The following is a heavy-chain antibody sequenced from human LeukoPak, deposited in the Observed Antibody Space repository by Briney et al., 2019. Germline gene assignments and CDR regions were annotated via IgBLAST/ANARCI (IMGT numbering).Heavy chain of an antibody. CDR1: GYTFTSYG. V-gene: IGHV1-18*04. Sequence: ASVKVSCKASGYTFTSYGISWVRQAPGQGLEWMGWISAYNGNTNYAQKLQGRVTMTTDTSTSTAYMELRSLRSDDTAVYYCARDPFDWLLRNYYGMGVWGQGTTVTVSS. CDR3: ARDPFDWLLRNYYGMGV. CDR2: ISAYNGNT. D-gene: IGHD3-9*01. J-gene: IGHJ6*02.